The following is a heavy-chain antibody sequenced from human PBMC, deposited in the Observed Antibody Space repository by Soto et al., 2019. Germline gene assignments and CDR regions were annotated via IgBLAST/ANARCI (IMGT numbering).Heavy chain of an antibody. J-gene: IGHJ4*02. CDR1: GFTFSSYG. Sequence: GGSPRLSCAASGFTFSSYGIPRVRQAPGKGLEWVAVISYDGSNKYYADSVKGRFTISRDNSKNTLYLQMNSLRAEDTAVYYCAKGPNQIGYGDYVDYWGQGTLVTVSS. D-gene: IGHD4-17*01. V-gene: IGHV3-30*18. CDR2: ISYDGSNK. CDR3: AKGPNQIGYGDYVDY.